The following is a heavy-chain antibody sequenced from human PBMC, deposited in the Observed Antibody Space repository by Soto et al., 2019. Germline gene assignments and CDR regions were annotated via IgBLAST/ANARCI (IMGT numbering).Heavy chain of an antibody. CDR1: GGSISGFY. CDR2: IYSGNT. J-gene: IGHJ4*02. V-gene: IGHV4-59*08. D-gene: IGHD4-17*01. CDR3: GRISPHGDYAY. Sequence: SETLSLTCTISGGSISGFYWTWIRQSPGKGLEYIGYIYSGNTNYNPSLNSRVTISVDTSKNQFSLKLSSVTAADTAVYYCGRISPHGDYAYWGQGTLVTVSS.